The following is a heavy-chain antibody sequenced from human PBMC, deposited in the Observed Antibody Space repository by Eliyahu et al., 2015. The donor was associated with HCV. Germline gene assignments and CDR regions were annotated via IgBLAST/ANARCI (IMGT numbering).Heavy chain of an antibody. D-gene: IGHD5-18*01. V-gene: IGHV3-15*01. CDR2: IRSKAHGGTT. Sequence: EVQLVEAGGGLVKPGGSLRLSCEVSXLTXTDAWMSWVRQXPGKGLEWLGRIRSKAHGGTTDYTPHVKGRFVISRDDSKNMVYLQMTSLKSDDTALYYCTTDIVTASFDYWGQGTQVTVSS. J-gene: IGHJ4*02. CDR3: TTDIVTASFDY. CDR1: XLTXTDAW.